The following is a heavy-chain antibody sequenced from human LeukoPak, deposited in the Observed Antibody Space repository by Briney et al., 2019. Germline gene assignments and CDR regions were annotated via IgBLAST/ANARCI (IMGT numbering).Heavy chain of an antibody. CDR3: AKAQFPYYSDGSGYPLDY. D-gene: IGHD3-22*01. CDR1: GFTFDDYA. Sequence: GGSLRLSCAASGFTFDDYAMHWVRQAPGKGLEWVSGISWNSGSIGYADSVKGRFTISRDDSKNTLYLQMNSLRAEDTAVYYCAKAQFPYYSDGSGYPLDYWGQGTLVTVSS. CDR2: ISWNSGSI. J-gene: IGHJ4*02. V-gene: IGHV3-9*01.